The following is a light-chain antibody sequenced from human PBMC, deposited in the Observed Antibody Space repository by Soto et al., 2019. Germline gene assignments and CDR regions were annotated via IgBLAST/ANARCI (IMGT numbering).Light chain of an antibody. CDR1: SSDVGGYNY. Sequence: QSALTQPASVSGSPGQSITISCTGTSSDVGGYNYVSWYQQHPGKAPKLMIYDVSNRPSGVSNHFSASKSGNTASLTISGLQAEEEANYYCSSYTSSSTVVFGGGTKLTVL. J-gene: IGLJ2*01. CDR3: SSYTSSSTVV. CDR2: DVS. V-gene: IGLV2-14*01.